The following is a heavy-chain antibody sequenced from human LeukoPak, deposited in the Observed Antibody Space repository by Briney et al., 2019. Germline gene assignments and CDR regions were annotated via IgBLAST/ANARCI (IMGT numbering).Heavy chain of an antibody. CDR3: ARDLGSGTSLSYFDF. CDR2: IWYDGNNK. Sequence: PGGSLRLSCAASGFSFGTYGMHWVRQAPGKGLEWVAAIWYDGNNKYYADSVKGRFTISRDNSKETLYLEMNSLRAEDTAVFYCARDLGSGTSLSYFDFWGQGTLVTVS. D-gene: IGHD3-10*01. V-gene: IGHV3-33*01. J-gene: IGHJ4*02. CDR1: GFSFGTYG.